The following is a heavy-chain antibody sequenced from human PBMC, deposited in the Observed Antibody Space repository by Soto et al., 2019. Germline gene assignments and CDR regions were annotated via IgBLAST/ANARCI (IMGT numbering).Heavy chain of an antibody. D-gene: IGHD3-22*01. CDR1: GFTFSNAW. CDR3: TTEMYYYDSSGYYEFDY. Sequence: GGSLRLSCASSGFTFSNAWMNWVRQAPGKGLEWVGRIKSKTDGGTTDYAAPVKGRFTISRDDSKNTLYLQMNSLKTEDTAVYYCTTEMYYYDSSGYYEFDYWGQGTLVTVSS. CDR2: IKSKTDGGTT. V-gene: IGHV3-15*07. J-gene: IGHJ4*02.